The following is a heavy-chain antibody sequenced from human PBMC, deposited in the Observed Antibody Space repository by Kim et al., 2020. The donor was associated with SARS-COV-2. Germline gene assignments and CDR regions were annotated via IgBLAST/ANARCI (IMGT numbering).Heavy chain of an antibody. J-gene: IGHJ4*01. Sequence: GGSLRLSCRTSGFSLRDYWMGWVRQAPGRGLEWVASLRHDGTPFYADSLLGRVTISKENAKNSMSLQMTTLTVEDTAIYFCARSLSIEASISIGLYFDY. D-gene: IGHD2-2*03. CDR3: ARSLSIEASISIGLYFDY. V-gene: IGHV3-7*01. CDR2: LRHDGTP. CDR1: GFSLRDYW.